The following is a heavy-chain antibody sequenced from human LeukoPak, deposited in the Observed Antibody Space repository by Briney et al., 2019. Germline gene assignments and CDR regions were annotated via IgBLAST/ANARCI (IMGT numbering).Heavy chain of an antibody. CDR2: TYYRSEWYN. V-gene: IGHV6-1*01. Sequence: SQTLSLTCAISGDSVSSNSAAWNWIRQSPSRGLEWLGRTYYRSEWYNDYAVSVKSRITINPDTSKNQFSLQLNSVTPEDTAVYYCARTGGRDGYNYLYYYGMDVWGQGTTVTVSS. CDR1: GDSVSSNSAA. CDR3: ARTGGRDGYNYLYYYGMDV. D-gene: IGHD5-24*01. J-gene: IGHJ6*02.